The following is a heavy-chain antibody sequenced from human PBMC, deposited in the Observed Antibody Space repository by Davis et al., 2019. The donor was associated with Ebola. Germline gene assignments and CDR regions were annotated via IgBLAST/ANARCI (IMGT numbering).Heavy chain of an antibody. CDR1: GFTFSYHA. D-gene: IGHD1-26*01. J-gene: IGHJ4*02. CDR3: ARSGSYKFDY. Sequence: PGGSLRLSCAGPGFTFSYHAMHWVRQAPGEGLEWVAVISYDSTEIQYRDSVKGRFTISRDNTNNSLYLQMNSLRAEDTAVYYCARSGSYKFDYWGQGTLVTVSS. CDR2: ISYDSTEI. V-gene: IGHV3-30*04.